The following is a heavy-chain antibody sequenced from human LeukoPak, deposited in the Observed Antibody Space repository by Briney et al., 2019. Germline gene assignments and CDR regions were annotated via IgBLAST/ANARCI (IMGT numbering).Heavy chain of an antibody. Sequence: SETLSLTCTVSGGSISSYYWSWIRQPPGRGLEWIGYIYYSGSTNYNPALKSRVTISVDTSKNQFTLKLSSVTAADTAVYYCARGRYGWLPFDYWGQGTLVTVSS. V-gene: IGHV4-59*01. D-gene: IGHD3-16*01. CDR2: IYYSGST. J-gene: IGHJ4*02. CDR1: GGSISSYY. CDR3: ARGRYGWLPFDY.